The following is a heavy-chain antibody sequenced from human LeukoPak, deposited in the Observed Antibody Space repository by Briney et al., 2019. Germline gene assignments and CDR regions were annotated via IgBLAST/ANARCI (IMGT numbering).Heavy chain of an antibody. CDR3: ARSGAVSTGLAVA. V-gene: IGHV3-23*01. CDR2: ISGSGDST. D-gene: IGHD6-19*01. J-gene: IGHJ4*02. Sequence: GGSLRLSCAASGFTFSSYAMSWVRQAPGKGLEWVSAISGSGDSTFYADSVKGRFTISRENSKTTLYLQMKSMRAEDTAIYYCARSGAVSTGLAVAWGQGTLVTVSS. CDR1: GFTFSSYA.